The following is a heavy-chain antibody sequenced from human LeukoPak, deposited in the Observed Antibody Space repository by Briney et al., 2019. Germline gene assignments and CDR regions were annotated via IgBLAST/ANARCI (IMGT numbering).Heavy chain of an antibody. CDR1: GYPFTTWE. D-gene: IGHD1-14*01. CDR3: ARGPRNDP. CDR2: VHPNGGNT. J-gene: IGHJ5*02. V-gene: IGHV1-8*01. Sequence: ASVKVSCTTSGYPFTTWEINWVSQAAGQGLEWMGWVHPNGGNTAYAQKFQGRVTMTRDTSISTAYMELSGLTSDDTAVYFCARGPRNDPWGQGTLVTVSS.